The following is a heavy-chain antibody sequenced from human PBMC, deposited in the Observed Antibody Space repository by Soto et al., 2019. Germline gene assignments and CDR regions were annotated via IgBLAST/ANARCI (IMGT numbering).Heavy chain of an antibody. D-gene: IGHD2-2*01. CDR3: ARVIVVVPAARNGMDV. Sequence: GASVKVSCKASGGTFSSYAISWVRQAPGQGLEWMGGIIPIFGTANYAQKFQGRVTITADESTSTAYMELSSLRSEDTAVYYCARVIVVVPAARNGMDVWGQGTTVTVSS. J-gene: IGHJ6*02. CDR2: IIPIFGTA. V-gene: IGHV1-69*13. CDR1: GGTFSSYA.